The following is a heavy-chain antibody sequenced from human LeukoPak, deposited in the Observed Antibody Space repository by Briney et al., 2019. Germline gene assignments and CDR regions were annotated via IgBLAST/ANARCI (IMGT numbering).Heavy chain of an antibody. V-gene: IGHV4-59*08. CDR3: ARLSYGGWYNNY. CDR1: GVSSSSSY. Sequence: PSETLSLTCTVSGVSSSSSYWSWIRQPPGKGLEWIGYIFYTGDSNHNPSFKSRVSISLDTSKDQISLKLSSVTAADTAVYYCARLSYGGWYNNYWGQGTLVTVSS. D-gene: IGHD6-19*01. CDR2: IFYTGDS. J-gene: IGHJ4*02.